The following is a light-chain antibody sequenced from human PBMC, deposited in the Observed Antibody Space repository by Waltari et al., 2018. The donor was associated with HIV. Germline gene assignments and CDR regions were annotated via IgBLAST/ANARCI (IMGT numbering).Light chain of an antibody. Sequence: DIELTQSQVSMTVSPGEPASISCRSGQSLLHSYGYNYLDWYVQKPGQSPRLLFYLGSNRASGVPDRFSASGSGTHFTLDISRVEAEDVGVYYCMQALQTWTFGQGTKVEIK. CDR1: QSLLHSYGYNY. CDR3: MQALQTWT. V-gene: IGKV2-28*01. J-gene: IGKJ1*01. CDR2: LGS.